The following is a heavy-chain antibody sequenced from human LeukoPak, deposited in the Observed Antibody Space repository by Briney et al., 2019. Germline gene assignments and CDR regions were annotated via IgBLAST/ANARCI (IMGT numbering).Heavy chain of an antibody. CDR1: GFTFSSYG. J-gene: IGHJ6*02. V-gene: IGHV3-30*18. D-gene: IGHD6-13*01. CDR3: AKKGGGAAAGYYYYYGMDV. Sequence: GRSLRLSCAASGFTFSSYGMHWVRQAPGKGLEWVAVISYDGSNKYYADSVKGRFTISRDNSKNTPYLQMNSLRAEDTAVYYCAKKGGGAAAGYYYYYGMDVWGQGTTVTVSS. CDR2: ISYDGSNK.